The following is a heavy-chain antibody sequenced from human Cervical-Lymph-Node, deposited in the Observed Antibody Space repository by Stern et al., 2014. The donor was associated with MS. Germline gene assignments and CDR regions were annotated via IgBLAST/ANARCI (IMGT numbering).Heavy chain of an antibody. Sequence: QVQLVQSGGGVVQPGRSLRLSCAGSGFTFSTYGMHWVRQAPGKGLEWVALISHDGSKKYYVDSVKGRFTSSRDNSKNTMYVHMNSLRDEDTAVYYCAKDRGSGWSLDYWGQGTLVIVSS. D-gene: IGHD6-19*01. CDR3: AKDRGSGWSLDY. V-gene: IGHV3-30*18. CDR1: GFTFSTYG. CDR2: ISHDGSKK. J-gene: IGHJ4*02.